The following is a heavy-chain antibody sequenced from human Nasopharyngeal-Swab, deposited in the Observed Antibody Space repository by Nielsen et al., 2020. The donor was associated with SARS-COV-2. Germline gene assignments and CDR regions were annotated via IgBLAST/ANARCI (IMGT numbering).Heavy chain of an antibody. Sequence: ASVKVSCKASGYTFTSYAMHWVRQARGQRLEWMGWIYAGNGNTKYSQKFQGRVTIHRDTSPSTDYMELRILRSEDTAVYYCARGRRGYCSGGSCGGDWYFDYRGQGTLVTVSS. J-gene: IGHJ4*02. D-gene: IGHD2-15*01. CDR2: IYAGNGNT. CDR1: GYTFTSYA. V-gene: IGHV1-3*01. CDR3: ARGRRGYCSGGSCGGDWYFDY.